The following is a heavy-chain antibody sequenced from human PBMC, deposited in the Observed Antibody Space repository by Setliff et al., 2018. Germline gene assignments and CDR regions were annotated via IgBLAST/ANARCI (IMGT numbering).Heavy chain of an antibody. CDR2: IRYDGSNK. J-gene: IGHJ4*02. Sequence: AGGSLRLSCAASGFTFSSYGMHWVRQAPGKGLEWVAFIRYDGSNKYYADSVKGRFTISRDNSKNTLYLQMNSLRAEDTAVYYCARDDYYGSGSYFNYFDYWGQGTLVTVS. D-gene: IGHD3-10*01. CDR1: GFTFSSYG. CDR3: ARDDYYGSGSYFNYFDY. V-gene: IGHV3-30*02.